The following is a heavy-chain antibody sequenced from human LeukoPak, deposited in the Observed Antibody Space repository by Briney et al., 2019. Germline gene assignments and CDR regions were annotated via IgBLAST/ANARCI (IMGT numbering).Heavy chain of an antibody. J-gene: IGHJ4*02. CDR1: GDSISSYY. Sequence: PSETLSLTCTVSGDSISSYYWSWIRQPPGKGLEWIGYIYYTGSTNYKPSLGGRVTISVDTSKNQFSLKLTSVTAADTAVHYCATQGSSCAWRFDSWGQGTLVTVSS. V-gene: IGHV4-59*08. CDR3: ATQGSSCAWRFDS. D-gene: IGHD2-15*01. CDR2: IYYTGST.